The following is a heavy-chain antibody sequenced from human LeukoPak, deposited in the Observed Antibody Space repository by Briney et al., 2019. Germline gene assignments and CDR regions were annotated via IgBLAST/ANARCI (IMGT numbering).Heavy chain of an antibody. CDR2: ISSSSTTI. CDR3: ARGLIWFGESTDAFDI. Sequence: GGSLRLSCAASGFTFNTYEMNWVRQAPGKGLEWISYISSSSTTIYYADSVKGRFTISRDNANNSLYLEMNSLRAEDTAVYYCARGLIWFGESTDAFDIWGQGTMVTVSS. J-gene: IGHJ3*02. CDR1: GFTFNTYE. V-gene: IGHV3-48*03. D-gene: IGHD3-10*01.